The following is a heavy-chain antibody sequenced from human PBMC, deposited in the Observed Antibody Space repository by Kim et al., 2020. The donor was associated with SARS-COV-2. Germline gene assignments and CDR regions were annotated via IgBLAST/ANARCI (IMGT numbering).Heavy chain of an antibody. D-gene: IGHD3-16*02. CDR2: IYYSGST. V-gene: IGHV4-39*01. Sequence: SETLSLTCTVSGGSISSSSYYWGWIRQPPGKGLEWIGSIYYSGSTYYNPSLKSRVTISVDTSKNQFSLKLSSVTAADTAVYYCARREITFGGVIPTPAFDIWGQGTMVTVSS. CDR1: GGSISSSSYY. J-gene: IGHJ3*02. CDR3: ARREITFGGVIPTPAFDI.